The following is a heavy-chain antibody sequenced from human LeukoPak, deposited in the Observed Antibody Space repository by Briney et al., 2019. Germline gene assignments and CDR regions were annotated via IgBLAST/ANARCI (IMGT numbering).Heavy chain of an antibody. D-gene: IGHD1-14*01. CDR1: GGXISSYY. Sequence: PSETLSLTCTVSGGXISSYYCSWIRQPPGKGLEWIGYIYYSGSTNYNPSLKSRVTISVDTSKNQFSLKLSSVTAADTAVYYCARDVRNSYWGQGTLVTVSS. CDR2: IYYSGST. J-gene: IGHJ4*02. CDR3: ARDVRNSY. V-gene: IGHV4-59*01.